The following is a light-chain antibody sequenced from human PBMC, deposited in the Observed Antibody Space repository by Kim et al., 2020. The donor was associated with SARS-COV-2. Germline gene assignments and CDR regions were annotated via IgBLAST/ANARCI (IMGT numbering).Light chain of an antibody. V-gene: IGLV1-40*01. J-gene: IGLJ1*01. Sequence: LTNSCTGSSSNIGAGYDVHWYQQLPGTAPQLLIYGNSNRPSGVPDRFSGSKSGTSASLAITGLQAEDEADYYCQSYDSSLSGSYVFGTGTKVTVL. CDR2: GNS. CDR3: QSYDSSLSGSYV. CDR1: SSNIGAGYD.